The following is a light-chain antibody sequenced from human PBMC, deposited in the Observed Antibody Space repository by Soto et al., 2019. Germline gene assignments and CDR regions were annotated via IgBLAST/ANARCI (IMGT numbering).Light chain of an antibody. CDR2: VVS. J-gene: IGLJ1*01. Sequence: QSALTQPASVSGSPGQSITISCTGTSSDVGGYYYVSWYQHHPGKAPKLMISVVSNRPSGVSNRFSGSKSGNTASLTISGLQAEDEADYYCSSYRSGGTFVFGSGTKLTVL. V-gene: IGLV2-14*01. CDR3: SSYRSGGTFV. CDR1: SSDVGGYYY.